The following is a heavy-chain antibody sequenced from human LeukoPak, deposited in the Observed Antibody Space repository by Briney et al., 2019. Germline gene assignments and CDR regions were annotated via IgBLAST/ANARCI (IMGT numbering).Heavy chain of an antibody. D-gene: IGHD1-1*01. CDR3: ATEGGLGNFDP. CDR2: VNPSGGST. Sequence: ASVKVSCKASGYTFTSYYMHWVRQAPGQGLEWMGIVNPSGGSTSYAQKFQGRVTMTRDTSTSTVYMELSSLRSEDTAVYYCATEGGLGNFDPWGQGTLVTISS. CDR1: GYTFTSYY. V-gene: IGHV1-46*01. J-gene: IGHJ5*02.